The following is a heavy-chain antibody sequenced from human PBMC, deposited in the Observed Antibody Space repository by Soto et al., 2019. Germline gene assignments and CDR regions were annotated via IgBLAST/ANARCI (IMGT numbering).Heavy chain of an antibody. D-gene: IGHD6-19*01. CDR2: IKQDGSEK. V-gene: IGHV3-7*01. CDR3: AREEQWLYFSKAFDI. Sequence: GGSLRLSCAASVFTFSSYWMSWVRQAPGKGLEWVANIKQDGSEKYYVDSVKGRFTISRDNAKNSLYLQMNSLRAEDTAVYYCAREEQWLYFSKAFDIWGQGTMVTVSS. CDR1: VFTFSSYW. J-gene: IGHJ3*02.